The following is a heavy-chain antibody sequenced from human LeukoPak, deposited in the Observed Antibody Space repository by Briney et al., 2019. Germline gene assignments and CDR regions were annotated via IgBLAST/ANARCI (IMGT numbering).Heavy chain of an antibody. Sequence: WASVKVSCKASGYTFTSYDINWVRQATGQGLEWMGWMNPNSGNTGSAQKFQGRVTMTRNTSISTAYMELNSLISEDTAVYCCARRTAAAGTTLGYWGQGTLVTVSS. J-gene: IGHJ4*02. D-gene: IGHD6-13*01. CDR2: MNPNSGNT. CDR1: GYTFTSYD. V-gene: IGHV1-8*01. CDR3: ARRTAAAGTTLGY.